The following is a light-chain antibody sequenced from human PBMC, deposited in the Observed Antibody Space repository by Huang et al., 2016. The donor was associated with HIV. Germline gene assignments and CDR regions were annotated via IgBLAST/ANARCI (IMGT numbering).Light chain of an antibody. CDR2: GAS. CDR3: QQYNIWPYT. J-gene: IGKJ2*01. CDR1: QTFSNN. Sequence: EILMTQSPATLSVSPGERATLSCRASQTFSNNLAWYQQKRGQAPSLLIYGASTRAADVPPRFNGSVSGTEFTLTISSLRSEDFTVYYCQQYNIWPYTFGQGTKLEI. V-gene: IGKV3-15*01.